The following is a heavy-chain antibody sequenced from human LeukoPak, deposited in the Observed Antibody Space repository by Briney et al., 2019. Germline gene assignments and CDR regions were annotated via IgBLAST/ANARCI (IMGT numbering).Heavy chain of an antibody. Sequence: GGSLRLSCAASQFTFSNHGMHWVRQAPGKGLEWVAVIWYDGSNKYYADSVKGRFTISRDNSKNTLYLQMNSLRAEDTAVYYCAREGDVDTAMVFDYWGQGTLVTVSS. CDR3: AREGDVDTAMVFDY. V-gene: IGHV3-33*01. CDR1: QFTFSNHG. CDR2: IWYDGSNK. D-gene: IGHD5-18*01. J-gene: IGHJ4*02.